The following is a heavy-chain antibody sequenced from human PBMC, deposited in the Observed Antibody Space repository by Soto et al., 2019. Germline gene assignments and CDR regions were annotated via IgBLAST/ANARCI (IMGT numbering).Heavy chain of an antibody. Sequence: QVQLVQSGAEVKKPGSLVRVSCKVSGGSFRNYGITWVRQSPGQGLEWMGGIMPVFGTAVYAQKFQGRVTISADELTTTASLELRSLSSDDTAVYFCARARDYDLLTAREYALDVWGQGTTVTV. V-gene: IGHV1-69*01. J-gene: IGHJ6*02. CDR1: GGSFRNYG. CDR2: IMPVFGTA. CDR3: ARARDYDLLTAREYALDV. D-gene: IGHD3-9*01.